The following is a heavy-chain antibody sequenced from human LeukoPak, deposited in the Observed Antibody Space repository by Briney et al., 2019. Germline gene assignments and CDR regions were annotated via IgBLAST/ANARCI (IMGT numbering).Heavy chain of an antibody. D-gene: IGHD3-22*01. V-gene: IGHV4-59*01. CDR2: IYYSGST. CDR1: GGSISSYY. Sequence: SETLSLTCTVSGGSISSYYWSWIRQPPGKGLEWIGYIYYSGSTNYNPSLKSRVTISVDTSKNQFSLKLSSVTAADTAVYYCARAQPQSGYYDLDYWGQGTLVTVSS. J-gene: IGHJ4*02. CDR3: ARAQPQSGYYDLDY.